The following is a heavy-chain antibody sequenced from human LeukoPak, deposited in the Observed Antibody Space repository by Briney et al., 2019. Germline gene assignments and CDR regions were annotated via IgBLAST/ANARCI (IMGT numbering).Heavy chain of an antibody. V-gene: IGHV1-2*02. CDR2: INHNSGGT. CDR1: GYTFTGYY. J-gene: IGHJ5*02. D-gene: IGHD6-13*01. Sequence: ASVKVSCKASGYTFTGYYMHWVRQAPGQGLEWMGWINHNSGGTNYAQKFQGRVTMTRDTSISTAYMELSRLRSDDTAVYYCARDRRVVAAAGTWFDPWGQGTLVTVSS. CDR3: ARDRRVVAAAGTWFDP.